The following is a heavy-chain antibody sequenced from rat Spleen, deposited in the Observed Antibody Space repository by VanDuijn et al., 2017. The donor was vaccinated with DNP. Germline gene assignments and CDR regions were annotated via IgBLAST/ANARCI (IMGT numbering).Heavy chain of an antibody. V-gene: IGHV5S10*01. CDR1: GFTFSNSD. Sequence: EVQLVESGGGLVQPGRSLKLSCAASGFTFSNSDMAWVRQAPTKGLEWVATIIHDGKRTYYRDSVKGRFTISRDNAKSTLYLQMDSLMSEDSATYYCTTLNYYASLSEYFDYWGPGVMVTVSS. CDR2: IIHDGKRT. D-gene: IGHD1-12*01. CDR3: TTLNYYASLSEYFDY. J-gene: IGHJ2*01.